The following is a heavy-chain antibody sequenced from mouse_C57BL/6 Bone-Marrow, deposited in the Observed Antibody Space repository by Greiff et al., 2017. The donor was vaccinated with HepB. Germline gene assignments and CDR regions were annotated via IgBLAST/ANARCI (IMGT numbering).Heavy chain of an antibody. CDR1: GFTFSSYA. Sequence: EVMLVESGGGLVKPGGSLKLSCAASGFTFSSYAMSWVRQTPEKRLEWVATISDGGSYTYYPDNVKGRFTISRDNAKNNLYLQMSHLKSEDTAMYYCARDTGTRRVWYFDVWGTGTTVTVSS. CDR3: ARDTGTRRVWYFDV. CDR2: ISDGGSYT. J-gene: IGHJ1*03. V-gene: IGHV5-4*01. D-gene: IGHD4-1*01.